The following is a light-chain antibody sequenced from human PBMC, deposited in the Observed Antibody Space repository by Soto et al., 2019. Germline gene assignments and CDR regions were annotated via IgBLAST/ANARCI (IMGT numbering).Light chain of an antibody. CDR2: GAS. V-gene: IGKV3-20*01. CDR3: QQYGSSPWT. J-gene: IGKJ1*01. CDR1: QSVSSTS. Sequence: EIVLTQSPGTLSLSPGERATLSCRASQSVSSTSLAWYQQKPGQAPRLLIYGASSRATGIPDRFSGSGSGTDFTLTISRLEPEDFAVYYCQQYGSSPWTFGQGTKVDNK.